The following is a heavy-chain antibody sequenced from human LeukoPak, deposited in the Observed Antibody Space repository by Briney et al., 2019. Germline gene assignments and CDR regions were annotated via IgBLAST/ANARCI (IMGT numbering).Heavy chain of an antibody. CDR2: INPRGGST. J-gene: IGHJ4*02. Sequence: ASVKVSCKASGYTFTLYYMHWVRQAPGQGLEWMGIINPRGGSTSYPQKFQGRITMTRDTSTTTVYMELSRLRSDDTAVYYCASGIAAAGRDYWGQGTLVTVSS. CDR3: ASGIAAAGRDY. D-gene: IGHD6-13*01. V-gene: IGHV1-46*01. CDR1: GYTFTLYY.